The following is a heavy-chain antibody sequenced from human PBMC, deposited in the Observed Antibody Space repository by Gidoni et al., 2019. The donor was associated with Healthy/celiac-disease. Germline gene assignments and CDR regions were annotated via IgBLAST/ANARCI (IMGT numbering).Heavy chain of an antibody. CDR3: ASSFFGSGWFPFDY. CDR1: GGSVSGYY. D-gene: IGHD6-19*01. CDR2: INHSGST. Sequence: QVQLQQWGAGLLKPSETLSLTCAVYGGSVSGYYWSWIRQPPGKGLEWIGEINHSGSTNYNPSLKSRVTISVDTSKNQFSLKLSSVTAADTAVYYCASSFFGSGWFPFDYWGQGTLVTVSS. J-gene: IGHJ4*02. V-gene: IGHV4-34*01.